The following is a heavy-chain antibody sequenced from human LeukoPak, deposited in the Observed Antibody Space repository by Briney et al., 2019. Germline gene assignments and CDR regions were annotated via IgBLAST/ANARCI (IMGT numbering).Heavy chain of an antibody. V-gene: IGHV3-48*04. CDR2: ISSSSSTI. Sequence: GGSLRLSCVASGFTFSSYNMDWVRQAPGKGLEWVSYISSSSSTIYYADSVKGRFTISRDNAKNSLYLQMNSLRAEDTALYYCAKDIAAAGSSPFDYWGQGTLVTVSS. D-gene: IGHD6-13*01. CDR3: AKDIAAAGSSPFDY. J-gene: IGHJ4*02. CDR1: GFTFSSYN.